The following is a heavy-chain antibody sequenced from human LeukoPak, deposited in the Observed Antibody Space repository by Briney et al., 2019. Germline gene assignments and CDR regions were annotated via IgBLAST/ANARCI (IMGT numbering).Heavy chain of an antibody. CDR2: MYYSGST. CDR3: ARHQAVAE. CDR1: GVSISNYY. J-gene: IGHJ4*02. Sequence: SETLSLTCTISGVSISNYYWSWIRQPPGKGREWIGNMYYSGSTNHNPSLKSRVTISVDTSKNQFSLKLTSVTAADTAVYYCARHQAVAEWGQGTLVTVSS. V-gene: IGHV4-59*08. D-gene: IGHD6-19*01.